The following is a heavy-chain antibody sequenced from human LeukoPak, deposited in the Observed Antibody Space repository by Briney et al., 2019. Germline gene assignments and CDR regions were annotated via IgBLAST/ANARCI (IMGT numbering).Heavy chain of an antibody. CDR3: ARFGMLQRAFDI. CDR1: GGSISSYY. J-gene: IGHJ3*02. Sequence: PSETLSLTCTVPGGSISSYYWSWIRQPPGKGLEWIGYIYYSGSTNYNPSLKSRVTISVDTSKNQFSLKLSSVTAADTAVYYCARFGMLQRAFDIWGQGTMVTVSS. V-gene: IGHV4-59*01. CDR2: IYYSGST. D-gene: IGHD5-24*01.